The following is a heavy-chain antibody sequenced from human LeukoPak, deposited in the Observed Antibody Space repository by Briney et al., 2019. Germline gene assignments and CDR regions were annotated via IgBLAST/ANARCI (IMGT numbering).Heavy chain of an antibody. Sequence: ASVKVSCKASGYTFTSYDINWVRQATGQGLEWMGWMNPNSGNTGYAQKFQGRVTMTRNTSISTAYMELSSLRSEDTAVCYCARDGSGSGSYLSWFDPWGQGTLVTVSS. V-gene: IGHV1-8*01. CDR1: GYTFTSYD. CDR2: MNPNSGNT. D-gene: IGHD3-10*01. J-gene: IGHJ5*02. CDR3: ARDGSGSGSYLSWFDP.